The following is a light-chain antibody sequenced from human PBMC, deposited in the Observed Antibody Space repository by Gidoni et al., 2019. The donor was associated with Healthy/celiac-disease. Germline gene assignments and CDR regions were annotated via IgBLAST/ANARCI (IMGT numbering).Light chain of an antibody. CDR3: SSYTSSSTQV. Sequence: QSALTQPASVSGSPGQSIPISCTGTSSDVGGYNYVSWYQQHPGKAPKLMIYEFSNRPSGVSTLFSGSKSGNTASLTISGLHAEDESYYYCSSYTSSSTQVFGGGTKLTVL. CDR1: SSDVGGYNY. CDR2: EFS. J-gene: IGLJ2*01. V-gene: IGLV2-14*01.